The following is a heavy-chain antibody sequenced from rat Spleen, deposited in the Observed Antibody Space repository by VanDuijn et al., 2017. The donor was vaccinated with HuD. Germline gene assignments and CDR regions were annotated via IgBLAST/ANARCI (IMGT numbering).Heavy chain of an antibody. CDR1: GFSLMSYH. Sequence: QVQLRESGPGLVQPSQTLSLTCTVPGFSLMSYHVHWVRQPPGKGLEWMGTMWSDGDTSYNSALKSRLSISRDTSKNQVFLKMTSLQTEDTATYYCARDSTSYRYYVMDAWGQGTSVTVSS. CDR2: MWSDGDT. V-gene: IGHV2-32*01. CDR3: ARDSTSYRYYVMDA. J-gene: IGHJ4*01. D-gene: IGHD1-1*01.